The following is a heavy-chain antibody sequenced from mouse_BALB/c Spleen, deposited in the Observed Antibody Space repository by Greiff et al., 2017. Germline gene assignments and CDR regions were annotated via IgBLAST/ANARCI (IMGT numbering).Heavy chain of an antibody. CDR3: ARGVFAY. Sequence: DVKLVESGPGLVKPSQSLSLTCTVTGYSITSDYAWNWIRQFPGNKLEWMGYISYSGSTSYNPSLKSRISITRDTSKNQFFLQLNSVTTEDTATYYCARGVFAYWGQGTLVTVSA. J-gene: IGHJ3*01. CDR1: GYSITSDYA. V-gene: IGHV3-2*02. CDR2: ISYSGST.